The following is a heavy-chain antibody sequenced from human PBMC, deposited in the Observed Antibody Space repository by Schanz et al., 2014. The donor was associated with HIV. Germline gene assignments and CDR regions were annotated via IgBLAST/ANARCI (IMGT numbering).Heavy chain of an antibody. CDR3: TRVITRWFGEARYAADV. CDR2: IRSRAYGGTT. V-gene: IGHV3-49*05. CDR1: GFTFSDYP. Sequence: EVQLVESGGGLVKPGRSLRLSCTTSGFTFSDYPMSWFRQAPGKGLEWVGFIRSRAYGGTTEYAASVKGRFTISRDDSKGIASLQMNGLKIEDTAVYYCTRVITRWFGEARYAADVWGQGTTVTVSS. D-gene: IGHD3-10*01. J-gene: IGHJ6*02.